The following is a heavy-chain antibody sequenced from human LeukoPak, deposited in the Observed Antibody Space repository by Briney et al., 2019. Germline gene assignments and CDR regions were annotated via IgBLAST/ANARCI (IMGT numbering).Heavy chain of an antibody. CDR1: GFTLSNYW. D-gene: IGHD6-19*01. V-gene: IGHV3-7*01. Sequence: PGGSLRLSCAASGFTLSNYWMSWVRQAPGKGVEWVANIKQDGSEKYYVDSVKGRFTISRDNAKNSLYLQMNSLRAEDTAVYYCARKGSTGWYFDSWGQGTLVTVSS. CDR3: ARKGSTGWYFDS. J-gene: IGHJ4*02. CDR2: IKQDGSEK.